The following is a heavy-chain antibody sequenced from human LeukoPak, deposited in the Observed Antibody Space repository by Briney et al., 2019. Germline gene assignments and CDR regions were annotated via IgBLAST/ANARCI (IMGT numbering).Heavy chain of an antibody. J-gene: IGHJ3*02. D-gene: IGHD3-22*01. V-gene: IGHV3-21*01. CDR2: ISSSSSYI. CDR3: ARERRSVVITTDAFDI. CDR1: GFTFSSYS. Sequence: GGSLRLSCAASGFTFSSYSMHWVRQAPGKGLEWVSSISSSSSYIYYADSVKGRFTISRDNAKNSLYLQMNSLRAEDTAVYYCARERRSVVITTDAFDIWGQGTMVTVSS.